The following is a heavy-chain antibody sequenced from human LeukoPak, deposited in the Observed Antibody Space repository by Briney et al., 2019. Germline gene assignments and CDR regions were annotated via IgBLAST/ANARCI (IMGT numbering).Heavy chain of an antibody. CDR2: INPNSGGT. V-gene: IGHV1-2*02. D-gene: IGHD4-17*01. CDR1: GYTFTGYY. Sequence: ASVKVSCKASGYTFTGYYMHWVRQAPGQGLEWMGWINPNSGGTNYAQKFQGRVTMTRDTSIRTAYMELSRLRSDDTAVYYCAREHTPSNYGVVDVGDEGTAATASS. J-gene: IGHJ6*02. CDR3: AREHTPSNYGVVDV.